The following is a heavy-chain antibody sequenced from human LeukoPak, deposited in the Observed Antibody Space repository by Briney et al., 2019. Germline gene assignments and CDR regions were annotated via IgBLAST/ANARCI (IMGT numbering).Heavy chain of an antibody. Sequence: PSETLSLNCAVYGGSFSGYYWSWIRQPPGKGLEWIGEINHSGSTNYNPSLKSRVTISVDTSKNQFSLKLSSVTAADTAVYYCARTRNYYDSRGRGWFDPWGQGTLVTVSS. CDR2: INHSGST. J-gene: IGHJ5*02. D-gene: IGHD3-22*01. CDR1: GGSFSGYY. CDR3: ARTRNYYDSRGRGWFDP. V-gene: IGHV4-34*01.